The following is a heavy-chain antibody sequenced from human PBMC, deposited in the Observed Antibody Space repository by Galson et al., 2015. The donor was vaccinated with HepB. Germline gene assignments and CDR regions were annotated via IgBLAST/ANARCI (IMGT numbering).Heavy chain of an antibody. Sequence: LSLTCTVSDGSISSRSYYWGWIRQPPGKGLEWIGSIYYSGSTYYNPSLKSRVTISVDTSKNQFSLKLSSVTAADTAVYYCARGDHIVVIIIGPNDAFDIWGQGTMVTVSS. V-gene: IGHV4-39*01. CDR2: IYYSGST. D-gene: IGHD3-22*01. CDR3: ARGDHIVVIIIGPNDAFDI. J-gene: IGHJ3*02. CDR1: DGSISSRSYY.